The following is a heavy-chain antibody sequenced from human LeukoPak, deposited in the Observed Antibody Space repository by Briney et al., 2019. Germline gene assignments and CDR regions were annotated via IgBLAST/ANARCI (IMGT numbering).Heavy chain of an antibody. V-gene: IGHV4-59*08. Sequence: SETLSLTCTVSGGSISSHYWSLIRQPPGKGLEWIGYIYYSENTNYNPSLKSRVTISANTSKNQFSLKLSSVTAADTAVYYCARLGDFSGYYYVNYFDYWGQGTLVTVSS. D-gene: IGHD3-22*01. J-gene: IGHJ4*02. CDR3: ARLGDFSGYYYVNYFDY. CDR1: GGSISSHY. CDR2: IYYSENT.